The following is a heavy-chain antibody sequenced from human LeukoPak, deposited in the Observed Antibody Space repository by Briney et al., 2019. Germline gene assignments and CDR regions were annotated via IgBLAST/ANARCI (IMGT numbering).Heavy chain of an antibody. CDR2: MNPNNGNT. V-gene: IGHV1-8*01. Sequence: ASVKVSCKASGYTFTTYDINWVRQATGQGLEWMGWMNPNNGNTGYAQKFQGRVTMTTNTSISTSYMELSSLTSEDTAVYYCARGSRMGRGVDGDCWGQGTLVTVSS. CDR1: GYTFTTYD. D-gene: IGHD3-10*01. CDR3: ARGSRMGRGVDGDC. J-gene: IGHJ4*02.